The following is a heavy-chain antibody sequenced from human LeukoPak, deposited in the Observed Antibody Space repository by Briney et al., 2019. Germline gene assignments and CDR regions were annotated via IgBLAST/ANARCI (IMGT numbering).Heavy chain of an antibody. CDR3: ARDLGVNSPTSNWFDP. CDR1: GFTFSSYA. V-gene: IGHV3-30*04. CDR2: ISYDGSNK. Sequence: GGSLRLSCAASGFTFSSYAMHWVRQAPGKGLEWVAVISYDGSNKYYADSVKGRFTISRDNSKNTLYLQMNSLRAEDTAVYYCARDLGVNSPTSNWFDPWGQGTLVTVSS. D-gene: IGHD1-14*01. J-gene: IGHJ5*02.